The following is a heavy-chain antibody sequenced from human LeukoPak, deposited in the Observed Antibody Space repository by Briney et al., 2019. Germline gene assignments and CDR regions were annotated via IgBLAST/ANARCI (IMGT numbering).Heavy chain of an antibody. V-gene: IGHV3-53*01. J-gene: IGHJ6*02. CDR2: IYSGGST. CDR3: ARAVGELSGYYGMDV. CDR1: EFTVSSNY. D-gene: IGHD3-10*01. Sequence: GGSLRLSCAASEFTVSSNYMSWVRQAPGKGLEWVSVIYSGGSTYYADSVKGRFTISRDNSKNTLYLQMNSLRAEDTAVYYCARAVGELSGYYGMDVWGQGTTVTVSS.